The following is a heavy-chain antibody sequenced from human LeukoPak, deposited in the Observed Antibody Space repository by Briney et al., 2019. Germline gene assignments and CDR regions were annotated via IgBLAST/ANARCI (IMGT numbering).Heavy chain of an antibody. CDR1: GFTFSSYS. J-gene: IGHJ4*02. D-gene: IGHD3-10*01. CDR2: ISGSGGST. CDR3: AKDQEDYGSAEDY. Sequence: PGGSLRLSCAASGFTFSSYSMNWVRQAPGKGLEWVSAISGSGGSTYYADSVKGRFTISRDNSKNTLYLQMNSLRAEDTAVYYCAKDQEDYGSAEDYWGQGTLVTVSS. V-gene: IGHV3-23*01.